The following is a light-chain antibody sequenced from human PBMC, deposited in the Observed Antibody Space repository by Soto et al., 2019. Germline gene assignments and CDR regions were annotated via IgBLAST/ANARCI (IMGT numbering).Light chain of an antibody. Sequence: IVKTQTPLSLPVTPGEPASISCRSSQSLLNSDDGDTYLDWYLQKPGQSPQLLIYTVSYRASGVPDRFSGSGSGTDFTLKISRVEAEDVGVYYCMQRLEFPLTFGGGTKVEIK. CDR1: QSLLNSDDGDTY. CDR2: TVS. J-gene: IGKJ4*01. V-gene: IGKV2-40*01. CDR3: MQRLEFPLT.